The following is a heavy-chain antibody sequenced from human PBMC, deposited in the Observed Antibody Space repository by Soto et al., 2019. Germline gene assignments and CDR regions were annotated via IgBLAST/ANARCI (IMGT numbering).Heavy chain of an antibody. J-gene: IGHJ4*02. CDR2: ISSSSSYI. CDR1: GFTFISYS. CDR3: ARVRATAMVEYYFDY. Sequence: WGSLRLSCAASGFTFISYSMNWFRHAPGKGLEWVSSISSSSSYIYYADSVKGRFTISRDNAKNSLYLQMNSLRAEDTAVYYCARVRATAMVEYYFDYWGQGTLVTVSS. V-gene: IGHV3-21*01. D-gene: IGHD5-18*01.